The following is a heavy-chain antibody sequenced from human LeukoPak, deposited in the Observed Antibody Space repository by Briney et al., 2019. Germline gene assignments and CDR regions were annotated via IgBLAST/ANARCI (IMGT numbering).Heavy chain of an antibody. CDR2: IKSDGST. Sequence: GGSLRLSCAASGFTFSSYWMHWVRQAPGKGLVWVSRIKSDGSTNYADSVKGRFTISRDNAKNTVSLQMNSLRAEDTGVYYCARAPSEVGGYYPEYFRHWGQGTLVTVSS. CDR3: ARAPSEVGGYYPEYFRH. V-gene: IGHV3-74*01. J-gene: IGHJ1*01. D-gene: IGHD3-22*01. CDR1: GFTFSSYW.